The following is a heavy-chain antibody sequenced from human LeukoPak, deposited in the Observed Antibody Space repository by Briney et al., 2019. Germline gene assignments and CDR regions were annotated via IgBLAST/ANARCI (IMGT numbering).Heavy chain of an antibody. CDR1: GGTYSSYA. V-gene: IGHV1-69*01. Sequence: SVKVSCKASGGTYSSYAISWVRQAPGQGLEWMGGIIPIFGTANYAQKFQGRVTITADESTSTAYMELSSLRSEDTAVYYCAADYDILTGYFPLDYWGQGTLVTVSS. J-gene: IGHJ4*02. CDR3: AADYDILTGYFPLDY. D-gene: IGHD3-9*01. CDR2: IIPIFGTA.